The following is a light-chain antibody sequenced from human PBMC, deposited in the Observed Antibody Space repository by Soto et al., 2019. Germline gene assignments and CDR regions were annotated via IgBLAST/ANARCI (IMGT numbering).Light chain of an antibody. Sequence: QPVLTQSSSASASLGSSVKLTCTLSSGHSSYIIAWHQQQPGKAPRYLMKLEGSGSYNKGSGVPDRFSGSSSGADRYLTISNLQFEDEADYYCETWDFNNRVFGGGTKLTVL. CDR3: ETWDFNNRV. J-gene: IGLJ3*02. CDR2: LEGSGSY. V-gene: IGLV4-60*02. CDR1: SGHSSYI.